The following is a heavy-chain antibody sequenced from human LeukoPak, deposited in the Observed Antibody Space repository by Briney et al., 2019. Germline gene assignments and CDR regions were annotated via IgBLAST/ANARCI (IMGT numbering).Heavy chain of an antibody. V-gene: IGHV4-39*01. J-gene: IGHJ1*01. Sequence: SETLSLTCTVSGGSISSSSYYWGWIRQPPGKGLEWIGSIYYSGSTYYNPSLKSRVTISVDTSKNQFSLKLSSVTAADTAVYYCARGPRLAAEYFQHWGQGTLVTVSS. CDR2: IYYSGST. CDR3: ARGPRLAAEYFQH. CDR1: GGSISSSSYY. D-gene: IGHD3-9*01.